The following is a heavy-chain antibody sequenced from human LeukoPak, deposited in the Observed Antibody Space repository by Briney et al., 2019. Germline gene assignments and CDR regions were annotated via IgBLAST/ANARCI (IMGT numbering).Heavy chain of an antibody. J-gene: IGHJ4*02. CDR2: ISTTGGST. CDR3: AKDWTTVVTPKGYYFDS. V-gene: IGHV3-23*01. D-gene: IGHD4-23*01. CDR1: GFSFNNYA. Sequence: PGGSLRLPCAASGFSFNNYAMSWVRQAPGKGLEWVSAISTTGGSTYYADSVKGRFTVSRDNSKNTLSLQMDSLRVEDTALYYCAKDWTTVVTPKGYYFDSWGQGTLVTVSS.